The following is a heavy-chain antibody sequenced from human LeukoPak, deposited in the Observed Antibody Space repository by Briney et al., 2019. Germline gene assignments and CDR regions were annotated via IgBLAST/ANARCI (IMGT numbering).Heavy chain of an antibody. CDR2: IYYSGST. CDR3: AGIPMVRGVIDY. J-gene: IGHJ4*02. CDR1: GGSISSYY. V-gene: IGHV4-59*01. Sequence: SETLSLTCTVSGGSISSYYWSWIRQPPGKGLEWIGYIYYSGSTNYNPSLKSRVTISVDTSKNQFSPKLSSVTAADTAVYYCAGIPMVRGVIDYWGQGTLVTVSS. D-gene: IGHD3-10*01.